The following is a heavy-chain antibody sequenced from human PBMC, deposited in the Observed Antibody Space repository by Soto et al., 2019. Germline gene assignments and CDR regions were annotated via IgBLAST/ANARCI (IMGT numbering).Heavy chain of an antibody. V-gene: IGHV3-21*02. Sequence: EVQLVESGGGLVKPGGSLRLSCAASGFTFSSYSMNWVRQAPGKGLEWVSFISTGSSYIYYADSVKGRFTISRDNAKNSLYLQMNSLRADDTAVYYCARDSVYGGNPPPFDYWDQGTLVTVSS. D-gene: IGHD4-17*01. CDR1: GFTFSSYS. J-gene: IGHJ4*02. CDR3: ARDSVYGGNPPPFDY. CDR2: ISTGSSYI.